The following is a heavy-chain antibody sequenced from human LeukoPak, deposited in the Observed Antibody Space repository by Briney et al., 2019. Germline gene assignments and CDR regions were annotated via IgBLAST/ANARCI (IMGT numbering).Heavy chain of an antibody. CDR3: ARGHDAFDI. Sequence: PGGSLRLSCAASGFTFSSYAMHWVRQAPGKGLEWVAVISYDGSNKYYADSVKGRFTISRDNSENTLYLQMNSLRAEDTAVYYCARGHDAFDIWGQGTMVTVSS. CDR2: ISYDGSNK. J-gene: IGHJ3*02. CDR1: GFTFSSYA. V-gene: IGHV3-30-3*01.